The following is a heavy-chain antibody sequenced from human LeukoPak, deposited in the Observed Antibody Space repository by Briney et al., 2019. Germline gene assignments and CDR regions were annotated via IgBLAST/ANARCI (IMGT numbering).Heavy chain of an antibody. CDR3: ARGGSSWSSDAFDV. D-gene: IGHD6-13*01. V-gene: IGHV1-46*01. CDR2: INLSGGRT. CDR1: GYTFTTYY. J-gene: IGHJ3*01. Sequence: ASVKVSCKASGYTFTTYYMHWVRQAPGQGLEWMGIINLSGGRTSYAQKSQGRVTMTRDMSTSTVYMELSSLRSDDTAVYYCARGGSSWSSDAFDVWGQGTMVTVSS.